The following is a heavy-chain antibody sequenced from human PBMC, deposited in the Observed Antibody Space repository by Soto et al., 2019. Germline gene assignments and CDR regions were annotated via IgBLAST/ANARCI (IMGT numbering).Heavy chain of an antibody. CDR2: IFPGDAET. J-gene: IGHJ6*02. V-gene: IGHV5-51*01. CDR3: ATPGGFGMDV. Sequence: SLKISCRGSGYNFATHWIGWVRHKAGKGLEWMGIIFPGDAETRYSPSFQGHITISADKSISIAYLRWSSLKASDTGMYYCATPGGFGMDVWGQGTTVTVSS. CDR1: GYNFATHW. D-gene: IGHD5-12*01.